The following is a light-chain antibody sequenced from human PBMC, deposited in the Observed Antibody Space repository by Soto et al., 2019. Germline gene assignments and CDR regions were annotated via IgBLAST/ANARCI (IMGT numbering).Light chain of an antibody. CDR2: STR. CDR1: SGSVSTDYY. Sequence: QTVVTQEPSLSVSHGGTVTLTCGLSSGSVSTDYYPSWYQQTPGQAPHTLIYSTRTRSSGVPNRFSGSILGSKAALTITGAQADDECDYYCVLYRGSGISVFGGGTKLTVL. CDR3: VLYRGSGISV. J-gene: IGLJ3*02. V-gene: IGLV8-61*01.